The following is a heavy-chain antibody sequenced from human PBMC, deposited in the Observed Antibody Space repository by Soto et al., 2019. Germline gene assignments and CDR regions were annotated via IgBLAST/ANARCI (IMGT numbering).Heavy chain of an antibody. V-gene: IGHV3-11*01. CDR3: ARDLGYYASDGYFDY. CDR1: GFTFSDYY. D-gene: IGHD3-22*01. Sequence: LRLSCAASGFTFSDYYMSWIRQAPGKGLEWVSYISSSGSIIYYADSVKGRFTISRDNAKNSLYLQMNSLRAEDTAVYYCARDLGYYASDGYFDYWGQGTLVTVSS. J-gene: IGHJ4*02. CDR2: ISSSGSII.